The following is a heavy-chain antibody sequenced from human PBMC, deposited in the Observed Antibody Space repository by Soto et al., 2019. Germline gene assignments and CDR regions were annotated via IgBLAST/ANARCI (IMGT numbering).Heavy chain of an antibody. D-gene: IGHD3-10*02. CDR1: GYTFTSYG. Sequence: QVQLVQSGAEVKKPGASVKVSCKASGYTFTSYGISWVRQAPGQGLEWMGWISAYNGNTNYAQKLQGRVTMTTDTSTSTADMELRSLRSDDTAVYYCARDLGSGSYYVQNFDYWGQGTLVTVSS. CDR2: ISAYNGNT. J-gene: IGHJ4*02. CDR3: ARDLGSGSYYVQNFDY. V-gene: IGHV1-18*01.